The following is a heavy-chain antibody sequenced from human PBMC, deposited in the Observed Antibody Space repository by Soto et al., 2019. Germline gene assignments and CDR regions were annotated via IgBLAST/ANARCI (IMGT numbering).Heavy chain of an antibody. CDR3: ARDHYYDSSGYYYGFDY. CDR1: GGSISSGGYY. V-gene: IGHV4-31*03. D-gene: IGHD3-22*01. J-gene: IGHJ4*02. Sequence: QVQLQESGPGLVKPSQTLSLTCTVSGGSISSGGYYWSWIRQHPGKGLEWIGYIYYSGSTYYNPPLKSRVTISVDTSKTQFSLKLSSVTAADTAVYYCARDHYYDSSGYYYGFDYWGQGTLVTVSS. CDR2: IYYSGST.